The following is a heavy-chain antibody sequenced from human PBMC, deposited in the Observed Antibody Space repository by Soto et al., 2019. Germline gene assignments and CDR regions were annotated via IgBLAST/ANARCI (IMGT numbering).Heavy chain of an antibody. CDR1: GFTFSNYA. J-gene: IGHJ3*02. Sequence: GGSLRLSCVASGFTFSNYAMTWVRQAPGKGLEWVSSISGGSTYYTDSVKGRFTISRDNSKNTLYLQVNSLRAEDTAVYYCAKIWMGGPPFFDIGAKGTRVTVSS. V-gene: IGHV3-23*01. D-gene: IGHD3-16*01. CDR2: ISGGST. CDR3: AKIWMGGPPFFDI.